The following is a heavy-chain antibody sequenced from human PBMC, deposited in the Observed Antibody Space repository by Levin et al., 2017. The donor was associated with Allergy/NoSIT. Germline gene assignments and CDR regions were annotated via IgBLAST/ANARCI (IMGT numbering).Heavy chain of an antibody. D-gene: IGHD3-10*01. CDR3: AHRHNVGFGEEEYYFDY. J-gene: IGHJ4*02. CDR1: GFSLSTSGVG. Sequence: TLSLTCTFSGFSLSTSGVGVGWIRQPPGKALEWLALIYWDDDKRYSPSLKSRLTITKDTSKNQVVLTMTNMDPVDTATYYCAHRHNVGFGEEEYYFDYWGQGTLVTVSS. V-gene: IGHV2-5*02. CDR2: IYWDDDK.